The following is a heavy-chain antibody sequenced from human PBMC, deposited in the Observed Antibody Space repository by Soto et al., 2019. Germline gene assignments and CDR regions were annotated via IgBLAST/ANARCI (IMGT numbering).Heavy chain of an antibody. CDR1: GGIFSNFA. Sequence: QVQLVQSGAEVKKPGSSVKVSCKASGGIFSNFAFNWMRQAPGQGLEWMGGSIPTLGTPHYAQKFLGRVTITADESTRTVYMEMSSLTVEDTAVYYCARVGLGAYDYWVQGTLVIVSS. V-gene: IGHV1-69*01. CDR3: ARVGLGAYDY. CDR2: SIPTLGTP. J-gene: IGHJ4*02. D-gene: IGHD7-27*01.